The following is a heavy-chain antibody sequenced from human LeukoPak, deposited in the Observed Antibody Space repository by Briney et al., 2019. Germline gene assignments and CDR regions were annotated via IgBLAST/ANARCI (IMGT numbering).Heavy chain of an antibody. D-gene: IGHD1-26*01. Sequence: NPGGSLRLSCAASGFTFSSYSMNWVRQAPGKGLEWVSSISSSSSYIYYADSVKGRFTISRDNAKNSLYLQMNSLRAEDTAVYYCARYTSNVVGKRHYFDYWGQGTLVTVSS. CDR3: ARYTSNVVGKRHYFDY. J-gene: IGHJ4*02. CDR1: GFTFSSYS. CDR2: ISSSSSYI. V-gene: IGHV3-21*01.